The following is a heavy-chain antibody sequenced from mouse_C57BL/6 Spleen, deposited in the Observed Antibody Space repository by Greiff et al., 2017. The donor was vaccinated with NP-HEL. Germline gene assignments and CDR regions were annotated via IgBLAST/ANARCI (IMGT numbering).Heavy chain of an antibody. CDR2: IDPANGNT. J-gene: IGHJ4*01. CDR3: AHYYGSDYYAMDY. D-gene: IGHD1-1*01. Sequence: VQLQQSVAELVRPGASVKLSCTASGFNIKNTYMHWVKQRPEQGLEWIGRIDPANGNTKYVPKFQGKATITADTSSNTAYLQLSSLTSEDTAIYYCAHYYGSDYYAMDYWGQGTSVTVSS. CDR1: GFNIKNTY. V-gene: IGHV14-3*01.